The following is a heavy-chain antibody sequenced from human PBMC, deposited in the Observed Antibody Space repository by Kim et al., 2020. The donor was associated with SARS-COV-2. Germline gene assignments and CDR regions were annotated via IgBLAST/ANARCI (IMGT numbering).Heavy chain of an antibody. J-gene: IGHJ4*02. D-gene: IGHD3-10*01. CDR2: T. V-gene: IGHV1-8*01. CDR3: ARRRGVYYFDY. Sequence: TGYAQKFQGRVTMTRNTSISTAYMELSSLRSEDTAVYYCARRRGVYYFDYWGQGTLVTVSS.